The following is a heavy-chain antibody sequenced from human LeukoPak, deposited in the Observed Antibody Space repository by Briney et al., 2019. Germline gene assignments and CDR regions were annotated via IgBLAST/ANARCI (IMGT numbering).Heavy chain of an antibody. V-gene: IGHV4-39*01. CDR3: ARHQDKLSSSWYVSYFDY. CDR2: IYYSGST. CDR1: GGSISSSSYY. D-gene: IGHD6-13*01. J-gene: IGHJ4*02. Sequence: PSETQSLTCTVSGGSISSSSYYWGWIRQPPGKGLEWIGSIYYSGSTYYNPSLKSRVTISVDTSKNQFSLKLSSVTAADTAVYYCARHQDKLSSSWYVSYFDYWGQGTLVTVSS.